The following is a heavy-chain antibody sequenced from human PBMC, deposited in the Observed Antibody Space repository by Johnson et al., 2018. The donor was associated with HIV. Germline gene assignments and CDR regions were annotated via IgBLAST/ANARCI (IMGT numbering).Heavy chain of an antibody. CDR1: GFIFDDYG. V-gene: IGHV3-20*04. CDR2: INWNGGRT. Sequence: VQLVESGGGVLRPGASLRLSCEGFGFIFDDYGLNWVRQAPGKGLEWVSGINWNGGRTGYADSVKGRFAISSDNAKNSLHLQMNSLRAEDTALYYCARGGLGYQNIHDAFDIWGQGTMVTVSS. CDR3: ARGGLGYQNIHDAFDI. J-gene: IGHJ3*02. D-gene: IGHD2-2*01.